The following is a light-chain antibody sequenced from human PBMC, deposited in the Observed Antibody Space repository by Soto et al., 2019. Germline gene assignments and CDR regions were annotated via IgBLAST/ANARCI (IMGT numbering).Light chain of an antibody. CDR2: DVS. V-gene: IGKV1-5*01. J-gene: IGKJ4*01. CDR3: QQYYRYPPT. CDR1: ESFDTW. Sequence: DIQMTQSPSTLSASVGDRVTITCRASESFDTWLAWYQQKPGKAPKVLIYDVSNLESGVPSRFSGSGSGTEFTLTINSLQPDDFASYYCQQYYRYPPTFGGGTTVEIK.